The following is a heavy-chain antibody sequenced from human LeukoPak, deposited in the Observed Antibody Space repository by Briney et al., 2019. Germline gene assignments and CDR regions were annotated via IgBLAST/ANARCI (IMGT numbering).Heavy chain of an antibody. V-gene: IGHV4-30-4*01. CDR2: IYYSGST. D-gene: IGHD7-27*01. J-gene: IGHJ4*02. CDR3: ARGSGLTGAFCEWDY. CDR1: GGSISSGDYY. Sequence: SETLSLTCTVSGGSISSGDYYWSWIRQPPGKGLEWIGYIYYSGSTYYNPSLKSRVTISVDTSKNQFSLKLSSVTAADTAVYYCARGSGLTGAFCEWDYWGQGTLVTVSS.